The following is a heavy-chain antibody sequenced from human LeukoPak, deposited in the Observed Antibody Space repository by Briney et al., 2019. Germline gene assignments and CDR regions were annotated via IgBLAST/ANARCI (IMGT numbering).Heavy chain of an antibody. CDR2: ISYDGSNK. J-gene: IGHJ4*02. V-gene: IGHV3-30*04. D-gene: IGHD5-18*01. CDR3: AREDTAMKYFDY. CDR1: GFTFSSYA. Sequence: PGRSLRLSCAASGFTFSSYAMHWVRQAPGKGLEWVAVISYDGSNKYYADSVKGRFTISRDNSKNTLYLQMNSLRAEDTAVYYRAREDTAMKYFDYWGQGTLVTVSS.